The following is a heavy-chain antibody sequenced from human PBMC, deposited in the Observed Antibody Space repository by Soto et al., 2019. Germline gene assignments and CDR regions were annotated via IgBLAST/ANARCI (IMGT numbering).Heavy chain of an antibody. V-gene: IGHV1-2*02. CDR2: INPNDGGT. Sequence: ASVKVSCKASGYSFNDYYIHWVRQAPGQAREWMGWINPNDGGTQYAQKFHDRVTVTGDTFITTVYMGMRGLKSDDAAVYFCARDLNPCYGPGSLNGYFDYWCQGSPVTVSS. CDR3: ARDLNPCYGPGSLNGYFDY. J-gene: IGHJ4*02. D-gene: IGHD3-10*01. CDR1: GYSFNDYY.